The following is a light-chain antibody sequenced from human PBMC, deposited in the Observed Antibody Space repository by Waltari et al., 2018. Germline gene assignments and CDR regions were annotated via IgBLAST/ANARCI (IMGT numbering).Light chain of an antibody. Sequence: DIVMTQSPATLSVSPGERATLSCRASQSVGSKLAWYQQKPGQALRLLIFAASRRATGIPARFSGSGSGTEFTLTIGSLQSEDFAVYYCQQYNNWPPYTFGQGTKLEIK. J-gene: IGKJ2*01. CDR3: QQYNNWPPYT. V-gene: IGKV3-15*01. CDR2: AAS. CDR1: QSVGSK.